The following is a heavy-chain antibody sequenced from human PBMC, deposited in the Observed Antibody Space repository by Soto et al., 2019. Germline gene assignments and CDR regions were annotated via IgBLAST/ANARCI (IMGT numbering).Heavy chain of an antibody. Sequence: QITLKESGPTLVKPTQTLTLTCTFSGFSLSTSGVGGGWISQPPGKALEWLALIYWDDDKRYSPSLKSRRTITKDNSKNQVVLTMTNMDPVDTATYYCAHRRQWLEYNWFDPWGQGTLVTVSS. J-gene: IGHJ5*02. V-gene: IGHV2-5*02. CDR1: GFSLSTSGVG. D-gene: IGHD6-19*01. CDR2: IYWDDDK. CDR3: AHRRQWLEYNWFDP.